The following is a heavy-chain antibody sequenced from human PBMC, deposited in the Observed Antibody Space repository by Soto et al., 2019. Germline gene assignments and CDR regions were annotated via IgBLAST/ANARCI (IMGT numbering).Heavy chain of an antibody. CDR2: IIPIFGTA. CDR1: GGTFSSYA. J-gene: IGHJ4*02. CDR3: ARQKTQWLVRFDY. V-gene: IGHV1-69*13. D-gene: IGHD6-19*01. Sequence: VASVKVSCKASGGTFSSYAISWVRQAPGQGLEWMGGIIPIFGTANYAQKFQGRVTITADESTSTAYMELSSLRSEDTAVYYCARQKTQWLVRFDYWGQGTLVTVSS.